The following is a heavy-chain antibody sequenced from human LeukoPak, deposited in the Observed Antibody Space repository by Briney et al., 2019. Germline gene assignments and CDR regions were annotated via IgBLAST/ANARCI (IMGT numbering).Heavy chain of an antibody. J-gene: IGHJ3*02. CDR2: IYYSGST. D-gene: IGHD1-26*01. V-gene: IGHV4-39*01. Sequence: SETLSLTCTVSGGSISSSSYYWGWIRQPPGKGLEWIGSIYYSGSTYYNPSLKSRVTISVDTSKNQFSLKLSSVTAADTAVYYCARLGYSGSYYERTFDIWGQGTMVTVSS. CDR3: ARLGYSGSYYERTFDI. CDR1: GGSISSSSYY.